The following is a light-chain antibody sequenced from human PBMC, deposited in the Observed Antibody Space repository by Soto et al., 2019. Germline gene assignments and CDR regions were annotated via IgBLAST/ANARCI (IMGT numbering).Light chain of an antibody. CDR2: DAS. CDR1: QSVRSW. V-gene: IGKV1-5*01. Sequence: DIQMTQAPSTLAASVGDSVTITCRASQSVRSWLAWSQQKPGKAPKLLIYDASNLESGVPSRFSGRGSGTEFTLTISSLQPDDFATYSCQQYNAYSLTFGPGTKVDIK. CDR3: QQYNAYSLT. J-gene: IGKJ3*01.